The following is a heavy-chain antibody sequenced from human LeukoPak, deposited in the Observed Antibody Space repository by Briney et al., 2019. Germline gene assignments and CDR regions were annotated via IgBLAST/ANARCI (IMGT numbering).Heavy chain of an antibody. CDR1: GFTVSSNF. J-gene: IGHJ4*02. D-gene: IGHD6-19*01. CDR3: ARGYSSAWPYFDC. Sequence: GSLRLSCAASGFTVSSNFLSWVRQAPGKGLGWVSVIYSGGSTYYADSVKGRFTISRDNSKNTLYLQMNSLRAEDTAVYFCARGYSSAWPYFDCWGQGTLVTVSS. CDR2: IYSGGST. V-gene: IGHV3-53*01.